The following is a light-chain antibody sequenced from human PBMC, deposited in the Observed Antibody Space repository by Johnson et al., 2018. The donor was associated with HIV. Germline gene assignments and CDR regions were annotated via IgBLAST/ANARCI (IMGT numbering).Light chain of an antibody. V-gene: IGLV1-51*01. CDR2: DNN. CDR1: SSNIGNNY. J-gene: IGLJ1*01. CDR3: AAWDSGLSARYV. Sequence: QSVLTQPPSVSAAPGQKVTISCSGSSSNIGNNYVSWYQQLPGTAPKLLIYDNNKRPSGIPDRFSGSKSGTSATLGITGVHTGDEADYYCAAWDSGLSARYVVGPGT.